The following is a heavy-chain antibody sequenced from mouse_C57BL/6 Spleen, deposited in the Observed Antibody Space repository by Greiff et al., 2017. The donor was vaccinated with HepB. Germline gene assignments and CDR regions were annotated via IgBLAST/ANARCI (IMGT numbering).Heavy chain of an antibody. CDR2: IYPGGGYT. CDR3: ARGGAYGHYFDY. D-gene: IGHD1-1*02. CDR1: GYTFTNYW. Sequence: QVQLQQSGAELVRPGTSVKMSCKASGYTFTNYWICWAKQRPGHGLEWIGDIYPGGGYTNYNEKFKGKATLTADKSSSTAYMQFSSLTSEDSAIYCCARGGAYGHYFDYWGQGTTLTVSS. V-gene: IGHV1-63*01. J-gene: IGHJ2*01.